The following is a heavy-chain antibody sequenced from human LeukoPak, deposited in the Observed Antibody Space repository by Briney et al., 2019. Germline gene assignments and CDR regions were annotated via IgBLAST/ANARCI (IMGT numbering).Heavy chain of an antibody. J-gene: IGHJ5*02. CDR1: GFTFSSYW. D-gene: IGHD2-8*01. CDR2: IKRDGSEK. Sequence: PGGSLRLSCAASGFTFSSYWMSWVRQAPGKGLEWVANIKRDGSEKYYVDSVKGRFTISRDNAKNSLYLQMNSLRAEDTAVYYCARDGLTKWFDPWGQGTLVTVSS. V-gene: IGHV3-7*01. CDR3: ARDGLTKWFDP.